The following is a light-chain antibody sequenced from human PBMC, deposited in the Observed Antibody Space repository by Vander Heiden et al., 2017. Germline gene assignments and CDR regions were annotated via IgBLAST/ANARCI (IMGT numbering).Light chain of an antibody. J-gene: IGKJ4*01. Sequence: DIQLTQFPSPLSAPVGDRVPITCRASQNIRNWLAWYKQKPGEAPKLLIYEASTLGSGGPARFSGSGCGTEFTLTISSRQPDDFATYSCQQVKSNSGLTFGGGTKV. CDR3: QQVKSNSGLT. CDR2: EAS. CDR1: QNIRNW. V-gene: IGKV1-5*03.